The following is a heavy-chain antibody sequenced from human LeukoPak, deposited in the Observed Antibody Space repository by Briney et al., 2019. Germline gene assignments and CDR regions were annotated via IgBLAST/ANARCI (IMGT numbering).Heavy chain of an antibody. V-gene: IGHV3-33*01. J-gene: IGHJ3*02. CDR3: ARDSGHAFDM. Sequence: VAVIWNDGSNKYYGESVKGRFTISRENSKNTLYLQMNSLRAEDTAVYYCARDSGHAFDMWGQGTMVTVSS. D-gene: IGHD6-25*01. CDR2: IWNDGSNK.